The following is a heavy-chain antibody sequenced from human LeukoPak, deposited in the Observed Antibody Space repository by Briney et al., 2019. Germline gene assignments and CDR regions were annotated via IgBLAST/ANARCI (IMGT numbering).Heavy chain of an antibody. J-gene: IGHJ6*03. D-gene: IGHD4-11*01. V-gene: IGHV3-21*01. CDR3: ARDMRDYMDYYYSSMDV. CDR2: ISSSSSYI. Sequence: GESLKISCAASGFTFSSYSMNWARQAPGKGLEWVSSISSSSSYIYYADSVKGRFTISRDNAKNSLHLQMNSLRAEDTAVYYCARDMRDYMDYYYSSMDVWGKGTTVTVSS. CDR1: GFTFSSYS.